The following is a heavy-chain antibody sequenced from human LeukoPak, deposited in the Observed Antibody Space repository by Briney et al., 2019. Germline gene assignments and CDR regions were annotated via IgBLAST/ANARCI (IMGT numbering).Heavy chain of an antibody. V-gene: IGHV4-38-2*02. Sequence: SETLSLTCDLSGYSIRGGYYWAWIRQPPGKGLEWIGSLHHTRSTYYNPSLKSRVTMSVYRSNNKFSLQLSSATAADTALYYCARDRESSPWELLLDYWGQGILVTVSS. J-gene: IGHJ4*02. D-gene: IGHD3-10*01. CDR3: ARDRESSPWELLLDY. CDR2: LHHTRST. CDR1: GYSIRGGYY.